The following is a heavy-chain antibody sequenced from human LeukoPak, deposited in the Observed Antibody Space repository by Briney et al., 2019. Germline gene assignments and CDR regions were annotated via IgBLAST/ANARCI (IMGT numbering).Heavy chain of an antibody. CDR3: ARRTSGASDF. Sequence: GGSLRLSCAASGFTFRNYATTWVRKAPGKALVWVSSIPSSGDGTFYADSVKARFPISRQHSKNMLSLQRNSLRAEDTAVYYCARRTSGASDFWDQGTLVTVAS. CDR2: IPSSGDGT. J-gene: IGHJ4*02. CDR1: GFTFRNYA. D-gene: IGHD5-12*01. V-gene: IGHV3-23*01.